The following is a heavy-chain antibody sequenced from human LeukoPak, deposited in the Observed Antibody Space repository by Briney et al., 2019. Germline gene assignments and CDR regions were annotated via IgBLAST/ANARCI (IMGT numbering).Heavy chain of an antibody. CDR3: ARDRHRTYSSGWQTHFDY. J-gene: IGHJ4*02. V-gene: IGHV1-18*04. D-gene: IGHD6-19*01. Sequence: ASVKVSCKASGYTFTSYGISWVRQAPGQGLEWMGWISAYNGNTNYAQKLQGRVTMTTDTSTSTAHMELRSLRSDDTAVYYCARDRHRTYSSGWQTHFDYWGQGTLVTVSS. CDR1: GYTFTSYG. CDR2: ISAYNGNT.